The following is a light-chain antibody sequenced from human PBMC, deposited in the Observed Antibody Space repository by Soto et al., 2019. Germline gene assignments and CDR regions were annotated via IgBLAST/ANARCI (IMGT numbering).Light chain of an antibody. Sequence: HSALTQPASVSGSPGQSITISCTGTSSDVGGYNYVSWYQQHPGKAPKLMIYDVSNRPSGVSNRFSGSKSGNTASLTISGLQAKDEADYYCSSYTSSSTLYVFGTGTSSPS. V-gene: IGLV2-14*01. CDR3: SSYTSSSTLYV. CDR1: SSDVGGYNY. J-gene: IGLJ1*01. CDR2: DVS.